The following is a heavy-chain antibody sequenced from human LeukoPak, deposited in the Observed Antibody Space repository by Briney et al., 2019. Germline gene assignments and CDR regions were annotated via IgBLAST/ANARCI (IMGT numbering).Heavy chain of an antibody. CDR2: ISGSGGST. CDR1: GFTFSSYA. CDR3: AKVRGWYYYYYYGMDV. Sequence: GGSLRLSCAASGFTFSSYAMSWVRQAPGKGLEWVSAISGSGGSTYYADSVKGRFTISRDNSKNTLYLQMNSLRAEDTAVYYCAKVRGWYYYYYYGMDVWGQGTTVTVSS. V-gene: IGHV3-23*01. J-gene: IGHJ6*02. D-gene: IGHD6-19*01.